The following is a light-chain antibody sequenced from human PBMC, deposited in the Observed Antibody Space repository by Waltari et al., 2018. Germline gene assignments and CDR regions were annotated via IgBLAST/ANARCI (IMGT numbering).Light chain of an antibody. Sequence: QSALTQPASVSGSPGQSITISCTGTSSDVGGYNYVSWYQQHPGKAPKLMIYDVSNRPSGVSNRFSGSKSGSTASLTISGLQAEDEADYYCSSYTSSSTVVFGGGTKLTGL. CDR2: DVS. J-gene: IGLJ2*01. CDR3: SSYTSSSTVV. V-gene: IGLV2-14*03. CDR1: SSDVGGYNY.